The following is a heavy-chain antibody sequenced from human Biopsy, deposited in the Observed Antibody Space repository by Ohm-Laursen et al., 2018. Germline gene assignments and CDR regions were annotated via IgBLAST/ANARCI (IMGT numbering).Heavy chain of an antibody. D-gene: IGHD3-10*01. J-gene: IGHJ5*01. CDR3: ATELLPPGVGGPWLDS. V-gene: IGHV3-21*06. CDR2: ISASSSYI. CDR1: GVTLSGYG. Sequence: SLRLSCAASGVTLSGYGMNWFRQAPGKGLEWVSSISASSSYIYYADSVKGRFTVSRDNTKNTLYLQMNSLRAADTAIYFCATELLPPGVGGPWLDSWGQGTPVTVSS.